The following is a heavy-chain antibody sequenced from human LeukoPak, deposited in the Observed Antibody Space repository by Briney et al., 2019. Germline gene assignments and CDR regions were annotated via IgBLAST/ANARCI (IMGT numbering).Heavy chain of an antibody. Sequence: SETLSLTCTVYGGSFTDYFWTWIRQSPRKGLEWIGEINDYTGDTNYNPSLNSRVSISLGKSKNQFSLELRSVTAADTAVYYCARGRIAKIVVVHSFSYGMDVWGQGTTVTVSS. CDR2: INDYTGDT. CDR1: GGSFTDYF. D-gene: IGHD3-22*01. V-gene: IGHV4-34*01. CDR3: ARGRIAKIVVVHSFSYGMDV. J-gene: IGHJ6*02.